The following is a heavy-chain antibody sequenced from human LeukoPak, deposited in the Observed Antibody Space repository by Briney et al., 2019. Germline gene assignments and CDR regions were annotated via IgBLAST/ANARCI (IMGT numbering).Heavy chain of an antibody. D-gene: IGHD2-21*02. J-gene: IGHJ3*02. V-gene: IGHV1-18*01. CDR1: GYTFTSYG. CDR3: ARNHIVVVTAAFDI. Sequence: ASVKHSCKASGYTFTSYGISWVRQAPGQGLEWMGWISAYNGNTNYAQKLQGRVTMTTDTSTSTAYMELRSLRSDDTAVYYCARNHIVVVTAAFDIWGQGTMVTVSS. CDR2: ISAYNGNT.